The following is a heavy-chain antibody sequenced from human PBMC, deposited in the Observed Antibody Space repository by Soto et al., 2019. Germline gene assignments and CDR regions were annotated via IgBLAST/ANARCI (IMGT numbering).Heavy chain of an antibody. CDR3: AYAYDFLSGTNWFDP. CDR2: IYWDDAN. V-gene: IGHV2-5*02. J-gene: IGHJ5*02. Sequence: QITLKESGPTLVKPTQPLTLTCTVSGFSLSTSGVGVVWIRQPPGKALEGLALIYWDDANRYSPALRSRLTITTDTPKKQVLLTMAKMGPMDTGTYYCAYAYDFLSGTNWFDPWGQGTLVTVSS. D-gene: IGHD3-3*01. CDR1: GFSLSTSGVG.